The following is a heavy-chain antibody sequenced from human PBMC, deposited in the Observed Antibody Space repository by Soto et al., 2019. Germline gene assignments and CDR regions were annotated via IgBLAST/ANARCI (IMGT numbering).Heavy chain of an antibody. D-gene: IGHD4-4*01. Sequence: GASVKVSCKASGGTFSSYAISWVRQAPGQGLEWMGGIIPIFGTANYAQKFQGRVTITADESTSTAYMELSSLRSEDTAVYYCARVGTLIDYRYWFDRWGQGTPVTVS. J-gene: IGHJ5*02. V-gene: IGHV1-69*13. CDR3: ARVGTLIDYRYWFDR. CDR2: IIPIFGTA. CDR1: GGTFSSYA.